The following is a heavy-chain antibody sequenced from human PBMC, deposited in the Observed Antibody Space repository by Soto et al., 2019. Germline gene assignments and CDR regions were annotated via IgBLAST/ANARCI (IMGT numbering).Heavy chain of an antibody. D-gene: IGHD5-12*01. CDR1: GYTFTTYT. V-gene: IGHV1-3*01. J-gene: IGHJ4*02. CDR2: INAGNGNT. CDR3: ARARWDGYTKGYYFDY. Sequence: PSVKVSCKASGYTFTTYTMHWVRQAPGQRLEWMGWINAGNGNTKYSQKVQGRVSITRDTSASTAHMELSSLRSEDTAVYFCARARWDGYTKGYYFDYWGQGTLVTVSS.